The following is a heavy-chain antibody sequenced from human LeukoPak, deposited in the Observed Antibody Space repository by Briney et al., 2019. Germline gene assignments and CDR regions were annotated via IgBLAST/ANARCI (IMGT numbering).Heavy chain of an antibody. J-gene: IGHJ4*02. V-gene: IGHV4-59*01. CDR1: GGSISSYY. CDR3: ARVIAVAGTAYFDY. CDR2: IYHSGGT. Sequence: SETLSLTCTVSGGSISSYYWNWIRQPPGKGLEWIGYIYHSGGTNYNSSLKGRVNISVDTSKNQFSLKLKSVAAADTAVYYCARVIAVAGTAYFDYWGQGTLVTVSS. D-gene: IGHD6-19*01.